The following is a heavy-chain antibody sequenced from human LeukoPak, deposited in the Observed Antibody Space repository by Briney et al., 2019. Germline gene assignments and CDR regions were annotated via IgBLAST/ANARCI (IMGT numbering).Heavy chain of an antibody. Sequence: GGSLRLSCAASGFTFSIYSMNWVRQAPGKGLEWISYITSSSGTTYYTDSVKGRFTISRDNAKNSLYLQMSSLRAEDTTVYYCARVAPGHDIGRGYFDYWGQGTLVTVSS. CDR1: GFTFSIYS. CDR3: ARVAPGHDIGRGYFDY. V-gene: IGHV3-48*01. CDR2: ITSSSGTT. J-gene: IGHJ4*02. D-gene: IGHD2-21*01.